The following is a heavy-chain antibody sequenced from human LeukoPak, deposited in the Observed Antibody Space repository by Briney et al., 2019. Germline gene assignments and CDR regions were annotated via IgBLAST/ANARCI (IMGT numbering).Heavy chain of an antibody. D-gene: IGHD3-22*01. V-gene: IGHV4-61*02. CDR2: IYTSGST. J-gene: IGHJ3*02. CDR1: GGSISSGSYY. CDR3: ARKYGTITMTHFDI. Sequence: PSETLSLTCTASGGSISSGSYYWSWIRQPAGKGLEWIGRIYTSGSTNYNPSLRSRVTISVDTSKNQFSLKLSSVTAADTAVYYCARKYGTITMTHFDIWGQGTMVTVSS.